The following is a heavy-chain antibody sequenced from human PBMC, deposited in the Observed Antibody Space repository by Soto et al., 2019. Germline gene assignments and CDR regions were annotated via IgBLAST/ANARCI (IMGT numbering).Heavy chain of an antibody. J-gene: IGHJ4*02. V-gene: IGHV4-59*08. D-gene: IGHD3-3*01. Sequence: QVQLQESGPGLVKPSETLSLTCTVSGGSISSYYWSWIRQPPGKGLEWIGYIYYSGSTNYNPSLKSRVTISVDTSKNQFSLKLSSVTAADTAVYYCARGHYDFWSGYDAVIDYWGQGTLVTVSS. CDR3: ARGHYDFWSGYDAVIDY. CDR1: GGSISSYY. CDR2: IYYSGST.